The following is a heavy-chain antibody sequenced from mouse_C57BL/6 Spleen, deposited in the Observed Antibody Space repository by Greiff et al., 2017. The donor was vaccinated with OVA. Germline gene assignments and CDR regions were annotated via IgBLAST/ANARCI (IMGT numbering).Heavy chain of an antibody. CDR3: ARYTTVGDWYFDV. J-gene: IGHJ1*03. V-gene: IGHV1-69*01. CDR1: GYTFTSYW. Sequence: QVQLQQPGAELVMPGASVKLSCKASGYTFTSYWMHWVKQRPGQGLVWIGEIDPSDSYTNYNQKFKGKSTLTVDKSSSTAYMQLSSLTSEDSAVYYCARYTTVGDWYFDVWGTGTTVTVSS. D-gene: IGHD1-1*01. CDR2: IDPSDSYT.